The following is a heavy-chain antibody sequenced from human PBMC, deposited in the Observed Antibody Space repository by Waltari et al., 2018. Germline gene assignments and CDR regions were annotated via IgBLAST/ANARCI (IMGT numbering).Heavy chain of an antibody. Sequence: EGQLVESGGGLVQTGGSLRISCEVSEFDFSTYWITWVRQAPGRGLEGREKRKEEGREKKDVEEWKGRGKREREKERKEREGKRNSLRAEDTAVYYCATYRLLGYWGQGTLVTVSS. V-gene: IGHV3-7*03. CDR1: EFDFSTYW. CDR2: RKEEGREK. J-gene: IGHJ4*02. D-gene: IGHD4-4*01. CDR3: ATYRLLGY.